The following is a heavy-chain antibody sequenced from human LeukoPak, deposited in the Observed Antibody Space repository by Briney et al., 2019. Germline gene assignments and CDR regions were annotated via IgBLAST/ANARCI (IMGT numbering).Heavy chain of an antibody. J-gene: IGHJ4*02. CDR3: AKDSIEGIAVAGSEFDN. V-gene: IGHV3-23*01. CDR1: GFTFSSYA. Sequence: GGSLRHSCAASGFTFSSYAMSWVRQAPGKGLEWVSAISGSGGSTYYADSVKGRFTISRDNSKNTLYLQMNSLRAEDTAVYYCAKDSIEGIAVAGSEFDNWGQGTLVTVSS. D-gene: IGHD6-19*01. CDR2: ISGSGGST.